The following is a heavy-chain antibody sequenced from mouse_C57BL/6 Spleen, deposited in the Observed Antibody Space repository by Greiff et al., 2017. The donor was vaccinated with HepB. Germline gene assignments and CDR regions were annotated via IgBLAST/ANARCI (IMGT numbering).Heavy chain of an antibody. CDR2: INPSSGYT. CDR3: ARSYDGYYEAMDY. Sequence: QVQLQQSGAELAKPGASVKLSCKASGYTFTSYWMHWVKQRPGQGLEWIGYINPSSGYTKYNQKFKDKATLTADKSSSTAYMQLSSLTSEDSAVYYCARSYDGYYEAMDYWGQGNSVTVSS. V-gene: IGHV1-7*01. J-gene: IGHJ4*01. D-gene: IGHD2-3*01. CDR1: GYTFTSYW.